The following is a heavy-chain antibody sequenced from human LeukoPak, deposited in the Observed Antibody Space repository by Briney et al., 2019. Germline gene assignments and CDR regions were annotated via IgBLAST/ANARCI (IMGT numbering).Heavy chain of an antibody. J-gene: IGHJ4*02. CDR3: ARVDYYDSSGYSDH. Sequence: SETLSLTCTVSGGSISSYYWSWIRQPPGKGLEWIGYIYYSGSTNYNPSLKSRATISVDTSKNQFSLKLSSVTAADTAVYYCARVDYYDSSGYSDHWGQGTLVTVSS. CDR1: GGSISSYY. D-gene: IGHD3-22*01. V-gene: IGHV4-59*08. CDR2: IYYSGST.